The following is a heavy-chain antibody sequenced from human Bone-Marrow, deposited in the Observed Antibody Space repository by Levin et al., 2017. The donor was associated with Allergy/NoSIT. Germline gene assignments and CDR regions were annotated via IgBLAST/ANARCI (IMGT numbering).Heavy chain of an antibody. CDR2: IWYDGSNK. CDR1: GFTFSSYG. CDR3: ARDRGSDWYFDL. J-gene: IGHJ2*01. Sequence: GESLKISCAASGFTFSSYGMHWVRQAPGKGLEWVAVIWYDGSNKYYADSVKGRFTISRDNSKNTLYLQMNSLRAEDTAVYYCARDRGSDWYFDLWGRGTLVTVSS. V-gene: IGHV3-33*01. D-gene: IGHD6-25*01.